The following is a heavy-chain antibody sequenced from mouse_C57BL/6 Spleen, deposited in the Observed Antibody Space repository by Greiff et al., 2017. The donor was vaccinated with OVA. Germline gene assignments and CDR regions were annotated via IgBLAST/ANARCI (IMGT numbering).Heavy chain of an antibody. CDR1: GYTFTDYY. CDR2: INPNNGGT. V-gene: IGHV1-26*01. D-gene: IGHD3-1*01. Sequence: EVQLQQSGPELVKPGASVKISCKASGYTFTDYYMNWVKQSHGKSLEWIGDINPNNGGTSYNQKFKGKATLTVDKSSSTAYMELRSLTSEDSAVYYCARSGGTGFDYWGQGTTLTVSS. J-gene: IGHJ2*01. CDR3: ARSGGTGFDY.